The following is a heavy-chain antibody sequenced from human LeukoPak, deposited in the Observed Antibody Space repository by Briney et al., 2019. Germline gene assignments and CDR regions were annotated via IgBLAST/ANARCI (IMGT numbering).Heavy chain of an antibody. J-gene: IGHJ4*02. Sequence: GRSLRLSCAASGFTFGSYAMHWVRQAPGKGLEWVAVMSHDGSNKYYGDSVKGRFTISRDNSKNTLYLQMNSLRAEDTAVYYCAKLDSSGWSRPFDYWGQGTLVTVSS. CDR3: AKLDSSGWSRPFDY. CDR1: GFTFGSYA. V-gene: IGHV3-30*18. D-gene: IGHD6-19*01. CDR2: MSHDGSNK.